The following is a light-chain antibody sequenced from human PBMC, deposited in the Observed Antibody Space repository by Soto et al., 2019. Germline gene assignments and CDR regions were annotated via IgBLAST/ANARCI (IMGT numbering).Light chain of an antibody. CDR2: GAS. J-gene: IGKJ1*01. Sequence: EIVLTQSTGTLSLSPGKRATLSCRASQSISSSYLAWYQQRPGQAPRLLIYGASSRATGIPDRFSGSGSGTEFTLTISRLEPEDFAVYYCQQDGSSSWTFGQWTKVEIK. V-gene: IGKV3-20*01. CDR1: QSISSSY. CDR3: QQDGSSSWT.